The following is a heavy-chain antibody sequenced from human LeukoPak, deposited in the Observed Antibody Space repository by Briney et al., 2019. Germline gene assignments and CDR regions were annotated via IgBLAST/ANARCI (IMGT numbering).Heavy chain of an antibody. V-gene: IGHV4-59*11. D-gene: IGHD3-16*01. CDR1: GGSISGHY. J-gene: IGHJ6*02. CDR3: ARFGVDYDMDV. Sequence: SETLSLTCTVSGGSISGHYWTWVRQPPGEGLEWIEQIHWSRITISVDTSKNQMSLKVTSVTAADTAVYYCARFGVDYDMDVWGQGTTVTVS. CDR2: IH.